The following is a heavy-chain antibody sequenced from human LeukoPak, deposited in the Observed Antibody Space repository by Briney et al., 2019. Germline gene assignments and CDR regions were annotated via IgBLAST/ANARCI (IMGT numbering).Heavy chain of an antibody. V-gene: IGHV4-31*03. CDR2: TYYSGST. D-gene: IGHD6-19*01. J-gene: IGHJ4*02. Sequence: SETLSLTCTVSGGSISSGGYYWSWIRQHPGKGLEWIGYTYYSGSTYYNPSLKSRVTISVDTSKNQFSLKLSSVTAADTAVYYCARTDIAVAGTIYYWGQGTLVTVSS. CDR1: GGSISSGGYY. CDR3: ARTDIAVAGTIYY.